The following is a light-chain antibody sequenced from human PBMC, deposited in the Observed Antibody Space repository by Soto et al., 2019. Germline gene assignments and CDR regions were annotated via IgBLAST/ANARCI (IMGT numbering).Light chain of an antibody. CDR1: QSVSSN. J-gene: IGKJ4*01. CDR2: AAS. CDR3: QQYNNWPPLT. V-gene: IGKV3-15*01. Sequence: EIVMPQSPATLSVSPGEGATLSCRASQSVSSNLAWYQQKPGQAPRLLIYAASTRATGIPARFRGSGSGTEFTLTITSLQSEDFAVYYCQQYNNWPPLTFGGGNKGEIK.